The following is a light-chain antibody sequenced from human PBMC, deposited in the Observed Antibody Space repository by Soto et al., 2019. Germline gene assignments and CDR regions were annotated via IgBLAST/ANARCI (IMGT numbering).Light chain of an antibody. CDR3: QQYYTYPWT. CDR2: ATS. CDR1: QGISSY. Sequence: AIRMNQSPSSLSASTGDRVTITCRASQGISSYLAWFQQKPGRPPKLLMSATSTLQSDVPSRFSGSGSGTDFTLTIGCLQSEDLATYYCQQYYTYPWTFGQGTKVEIK. J-gene: IGKJ1*01. V-gene: IGKV1-8*01.